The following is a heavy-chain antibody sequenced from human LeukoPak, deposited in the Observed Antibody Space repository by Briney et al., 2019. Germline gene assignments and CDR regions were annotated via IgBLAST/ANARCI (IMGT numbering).Heavy chain of an antibody. V-gene: IGHV3-30*02. CDR2: IRYDGSNK. CDR1: GFTFSSYG. J-gene: IGHJ4*02. CDR3: AKDFVGYCSSTSCSNPDY. D-gene: IGHD2-2*01. Sequence: GGSLGLSCAASGFTFSSYGMHWVRQAPGKGLEWVAFIRYDGSNKYYADSVKGRFTISRDNSKNTLYLQMNSLRAEDTAVYYCAKDFVGYCSSTSCSNPDYWGQGTLVTVSS.